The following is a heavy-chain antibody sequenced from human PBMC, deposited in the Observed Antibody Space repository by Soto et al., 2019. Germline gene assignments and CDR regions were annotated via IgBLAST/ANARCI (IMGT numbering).Heavy chain of an antibody. V-gene: IGHV1-69*02. CDR2: IIPILGIA. D-gene: IGHD6-13*01. Sequence: SVKVSCKASGGTFSSYTISWVRQAPGQGLEWMGRIIPILGIANYAQKFQGRVTITADKSTSTAYMELSSLRSEDTAVYYCARAAAAGSRPSVYDPWGQGTLVTVSS. CDR3: ARAAAAGSRPSVYDP. CDR1: GGTFSSYT. J-gene: IGHJ5*02.